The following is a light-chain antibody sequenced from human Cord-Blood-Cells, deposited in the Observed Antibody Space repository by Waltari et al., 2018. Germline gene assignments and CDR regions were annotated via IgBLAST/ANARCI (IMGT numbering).Light chain of an antibody. CDR3: QQYYSTPPT. V-gene: IGKV4-1*01. CDR2: WAS. J-gene: IGKJ1*01. CDR1: QSVLYSSNNKNY. Sequence: DIVMTQSPDSLAVSLGERATINCKSSQSVLYSSNNKNYLAWYQQKPGQPPKLLIYWASTRESVVPDRSSGSGSGTEFTLTISSLQAEDVAVYYCQQYYSTPPTFGQGTKVEIK.